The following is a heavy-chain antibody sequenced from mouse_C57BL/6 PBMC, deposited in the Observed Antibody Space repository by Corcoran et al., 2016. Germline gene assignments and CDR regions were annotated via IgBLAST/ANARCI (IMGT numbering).Heavy chain of an antibody. D-gene: IGHD1-1*02. Sequence: QVQLVQSGTELKKPGETVKISCKASGYTFTTYGLSWVKKAPGKGLKWMGWINTYSGVPTYADDFKGRFAFSLETSASTAYLQINNLKNEDTATYFCARKGGCYWYVDVWGTGTTVTVSS. CDR3: ARKGGCYWYVDV. J-gene: IGHJ1*03. CDR2: INTYSGVP. CDR1: GYTFTTYG. V-gene: IGHV9-3*01.